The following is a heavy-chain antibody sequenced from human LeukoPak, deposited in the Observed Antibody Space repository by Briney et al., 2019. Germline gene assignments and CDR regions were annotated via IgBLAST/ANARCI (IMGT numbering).Heavy chain of an antibody. Sequence: ASVKVSCKASGYTFTSYGISWVRQAPGQGLEWMGWISAYNGNTNYAQKLQGRVTMTTDTSTSTAYMELRSLRSDDTAVYYCARSEYCSSTSCYTTGGAFDIWGQGTMVTVSS. CDR2: ISAYNGNT. D-gene: IGHD2-2*02. V-gene: IGHV1-18*01. CDR1: GYTFTSYG. CDR3: ARSEYCSSTSCYTTGGAFDI. J-gene: IGHJ3*02.